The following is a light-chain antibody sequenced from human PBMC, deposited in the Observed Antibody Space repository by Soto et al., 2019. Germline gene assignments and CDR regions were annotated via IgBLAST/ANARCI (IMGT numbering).Light chain of an antibody. Sequence: DIQMTQSPSSLSASVGDRVIITCRASRSISSYLNWYQQKPGKAPKLLIYAASSLQSGVPSRFSGSGSGTDFTLTISSLQPEDFATYYCQQSYSSPWTSGQGTKVEVK. J-gene: IGKJ1*01. CDR2: AAS. V-gene: IGKV1-39*01. CDR3: QQSYSSPWT. CDR1: RSISSY.